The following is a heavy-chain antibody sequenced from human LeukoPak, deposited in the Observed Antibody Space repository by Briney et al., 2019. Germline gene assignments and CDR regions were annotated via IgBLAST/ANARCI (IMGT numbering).Heavy chain of an antibody. Sequence: SGGSLRLSCAASGFTFSSYWMHWVRQAPGKGLVWVSRINSDGSSTSYADSVKGRFTISRDNAKNTLYLQMNSLRAEDTAVYYCARGDGSGWYNPTYYYYYMDVWGKGTTVTVSS. V-gene: IGHV3-74*01. CDR1: GFTFSSYW. J-gene: IGHJ6*03. D-gene: IGHD6-19*01. CDR2: INSDGSST. CDR3: ARGDGSGWYNPTYYYYYMDV.